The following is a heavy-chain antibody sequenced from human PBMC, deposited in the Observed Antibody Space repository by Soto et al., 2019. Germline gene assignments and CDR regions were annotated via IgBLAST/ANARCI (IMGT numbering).Heavy chain of an antibody. V-gene: IGHV3-74*01. Sequence: EVELVESGGGLVQPGGSLRLSCVASGFTFSNYWMHWVRQAPGKGLEWVSRISSDGSSTTFADSVQGRFTIARDNAENSLHLERNSQRAEDTAVYYCARVRYCSDDSCYSWFDYWGQGTLVTGSS. J-gene: IGHJ4*02. D-gene: IGHD2-15*01. CDR3: ARVRYCSDDSCYSWFDY. CDR1: GFTFSNYW. CDR2: ISSDGSST.